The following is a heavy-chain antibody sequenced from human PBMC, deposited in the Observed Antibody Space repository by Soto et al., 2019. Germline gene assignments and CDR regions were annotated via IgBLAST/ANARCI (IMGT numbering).Heavy chain of an antibody. CDR3: ARYPYGGNSWVFDM. Sequence: SVKVSCKASGGTFSSYAISWVRQAPGQGLEWMGGIIPIFGTANYAQKFQGRVTITADESTSTAYMELSSLRSEDTAVYYCARYPYGGNSWVFDMWAKGKTVTV. CDR1: GGTFSSYA. D-gene: IGHD2-21*02. J-gene: IGHJ3*02. V-gene: IGHV1-69*13. CDR2: IIPIFGTA.